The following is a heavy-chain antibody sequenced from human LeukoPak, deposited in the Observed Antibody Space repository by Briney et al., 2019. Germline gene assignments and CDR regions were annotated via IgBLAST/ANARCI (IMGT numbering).Heavy chain of an antibody. D-gene: IGHD1-7*01. CDR2: IYYSGST. CDR1: GGSISSYY. V-gene: IGHV4-59*01. CDR3: ARLYNWNFVDY. J-gene: IGHJ4*02. Sequence: SESLSLTCTVSGGSISSYYWSWIRQPPGKGLEWIGYIYYSGSTNYNPSLKSQVTISVDTSKNQFSLKLSSVTAADTAVYYCARLYNWNFVDYWGQGTLVTVSS.